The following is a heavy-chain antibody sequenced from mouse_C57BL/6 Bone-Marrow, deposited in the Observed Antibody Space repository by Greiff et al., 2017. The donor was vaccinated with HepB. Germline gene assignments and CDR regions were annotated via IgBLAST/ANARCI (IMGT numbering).Heavy chain of an antibody. J-gene: IGHJ2*01. D-gene: IGHD1-1*01. CDR2: IYPGSGNT. V-gene: IGHV1-76*01. CDR3: AREGLLLRPFDY. CDR1: GYTFTDYY. Sequence: VQLQQSGAELVRPGASVKLSCKASGYTFTDYYINWVKQRPGQGLEWIARIYPGSGNTYYNEKFKGKATLTAEKSSSTAYMQLSSLTSEDSAVYFCAREGLLLRPFDYWGQGTTLTVSS.